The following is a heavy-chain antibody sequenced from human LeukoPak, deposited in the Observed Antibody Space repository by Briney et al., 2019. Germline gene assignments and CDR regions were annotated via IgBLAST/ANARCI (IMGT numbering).Heavy chain of an antibody. D-gene: IGHD2-2*01. Sequence: ASVKVSCKTSGYTFGGYYIQWVRQAPGQGLEWMGWINPESDVTKYAQKFQGRVTMTRDRSISTAYMELSSLRSDDTAVYYCARGVRLNQRFDSWGQGTLVTVSS. CDR1: GYTFGGYY. CDR2: INPESDVT. CDR3: ARGVRLNQRFDS. J-gene: IGHJ5*01. V-gene: IGHV1-2*02.